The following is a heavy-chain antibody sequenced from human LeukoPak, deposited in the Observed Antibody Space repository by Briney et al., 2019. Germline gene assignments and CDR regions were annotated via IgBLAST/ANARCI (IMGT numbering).Heavy chain of an antibody. Sequence: PGGSLRLSCAASGFTLSSYWMSWVRQAPGKGLEWVANIKQDGSEKYYVDSVKGRFTISRDIAKNSPYLQMNNLRAEDTAVYYCATHSSNWYFEYWGQGTLVTVSS. CDR2: IKQDGSEK. V-gene: IGHV3-7*01. J-gene: IGHJ4*02. CDR3: ATHSSNWYFEY. CDR1: GFTLSSYW. D-gene: IGHD6-13*01.